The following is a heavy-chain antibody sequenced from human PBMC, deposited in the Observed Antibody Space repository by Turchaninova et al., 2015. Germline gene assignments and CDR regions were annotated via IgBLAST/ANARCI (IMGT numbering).Heavy chain of an antibody. J-gene: IGHJ4*02. CDR1: GFAFNSYG. CDR2: IIFDGRTQ. V-gene: IGHV3-30*18. CDR3: TKDLFSIYSDHKIKDS. Sequence: PCSSLRFSCPASGFAFNSYGMHWVRQAPGKGLEWVGVIIFDGRTQYYDDSVRGRFTISRDNSKNTLFLQMSSLRAEDTAVYYCTKDLFSIYSDHKIKDSWGQGSLVIVSS. D-gene: IGHD4-11*01.